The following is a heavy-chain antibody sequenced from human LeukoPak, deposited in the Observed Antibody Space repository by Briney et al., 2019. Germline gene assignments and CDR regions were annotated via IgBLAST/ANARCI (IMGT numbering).Heavy chain of an antibody. CDR2: INPSGGST. Sequence: ASVKVSCKASGYIFTDYYMHWVRQAPGQGLEWMGIINPSGGSTSYAQKFQGRVTMTRDTSTSTVYMELSSLRSEDTAVYYCASLGGSYSSSSRPFDYWGQGTLVTVSS. J-gene: IGHJ4*02. D-gene: IGHD6-6*01. V-gene: IGHV1-46*03. CDR1: GYIFTDYY. CDR3: ASLGGSYSSSSRPFDY.